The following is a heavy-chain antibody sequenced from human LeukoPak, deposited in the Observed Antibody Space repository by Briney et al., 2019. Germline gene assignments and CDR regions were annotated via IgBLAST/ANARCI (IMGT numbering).Heavy chain of an antibody. D-gene: IGHD6-19*01. J-gene: IGHJ3*02. Sequence: SETLSLTCTVSGGSISSYYWSWIRQPAGKGLEWIGRIYTSGSTNYNPSLKSRVTMSVDTSKNQFSLKLSSVTAADTAVYYCARDHSAVARQGDAAFDIWGQGTMVTVSS. CDR2: IYTSGST. V-gene: IGHV4-4*07. CDR3: ARDHSAVARQGDAAFDI. CDR1: GGSISSYY.